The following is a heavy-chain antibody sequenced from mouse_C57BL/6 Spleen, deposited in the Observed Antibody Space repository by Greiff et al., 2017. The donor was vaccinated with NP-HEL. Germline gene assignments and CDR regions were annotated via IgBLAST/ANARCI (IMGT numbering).Heavy chain of an antibody. CDR1: GYTFTSYW. CDR2: IDPSDSYT. V-gene: IGHV1-50*01. Sequence: QVQLQQPGAELVKPGASVKLSCKASGYTFTSYWMQWVNQRPGQGLEWIGEIDPSDSYTNYNQKFKGKATLTVDTSSSTAYMQLSSLTSEDSAVYYCARVYGNYAMDYWGQGTSVTVSS. CDR3: ARVYGNYAMDY. J-gene: IGHJ4*01. D-gene: IGHD2-1*01.